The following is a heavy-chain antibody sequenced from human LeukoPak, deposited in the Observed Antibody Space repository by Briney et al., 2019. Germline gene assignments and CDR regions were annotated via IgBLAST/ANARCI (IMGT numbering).Heavy chain of an antibody. Sequence: ASVKVSCKASGYTFTGYYMHWVRQAPGQGLEWMGWINPNSGGTIYAQKFQGRVTMTRDTSISTAYMELSRLRSDDTAVYYCARDIAARPGGADYWGQGTLVTVSS. CDR1: GYTFTGYY. V-gene: IGHV1-2*02. J-gene: IGHJ4*02. D-gene: IGHD6-6*01. CDR2: INPNSGGT. CDR3: ARDIAARPGGADY.